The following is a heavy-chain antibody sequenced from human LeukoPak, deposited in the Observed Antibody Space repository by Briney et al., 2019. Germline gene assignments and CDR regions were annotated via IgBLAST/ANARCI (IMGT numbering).Heavy chain of an antibody. D-gene: IGHD2-2*01. CDR3: ARGHCSSSSCYNFDY. V-gene: IGHV1-2*02. J-gene: IGHJ4*02. Sequence: ASVKVSCKASGYTFTGYYMHWVRQAPGQGLEWMRWINPNSGGTNYAQKFQGRVTMTRDTSISTAYMELSRLRSDDTAVYYCARGHCSSSSCYNFDYWGQGTLVTVSS. CDR1: GYTFTGYY. CDR2: INPNSGGT.